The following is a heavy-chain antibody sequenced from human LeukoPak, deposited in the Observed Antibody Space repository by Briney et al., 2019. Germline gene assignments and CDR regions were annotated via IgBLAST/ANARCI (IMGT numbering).Heavy chain of an antibody. CDR3: AKYPATQSWLQNLRFDY. V-gene: IGHV3-23*01. CDR2: ISGSGGST. CDR1: GFTFSSYA. J-gene: IGHJ4*02. D-gene: IGHD6-13*01. Sequence: PGGSLRLSCAASGFTFSSYAMSWVRQAPGKGLEWVSAISGSGGSTYYADSAKGRFTISRGNSKNTLYLQMNSLRAEDTAVYYCAKYPATQSWLQNLRFDYWGQGTLVTVSS.